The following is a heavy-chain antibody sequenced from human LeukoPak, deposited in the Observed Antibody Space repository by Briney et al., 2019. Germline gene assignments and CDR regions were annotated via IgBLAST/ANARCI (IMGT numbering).Heavy chain of an antibody. J-gene: IGHJ4*02. V-gene: IGHV4-34*01. CDR1: GGSLSGYY. D-gene: IGHD5-18*01. CDR2: INHSGST. CDR3: ARGPRGYSYGYDY. Sequence: SETLSLTCAVYGGSLSGYYWSWIRQPPGKGLEWIGEINHSGSTNYNPSLKSRVTISVDTSKNQFSLKLSSVTAADTAVYYCARGPRGYSYGYDYWGQGTLVTVSS.